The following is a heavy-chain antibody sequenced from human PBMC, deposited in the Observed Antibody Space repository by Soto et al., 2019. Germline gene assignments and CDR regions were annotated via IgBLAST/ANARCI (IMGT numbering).Heavy chain of an antibody. J-gene: IGHJ4*02. CDR2: IYYSGST. Sequence: PSETLSLTCTVSGGSISSYYWSWIRQPPGKGLEWIGYIYYSGSTNYNPSLKSRVTISVDTSKNQFSLKLSSVTAADTAVYYCARHEDGHYGDYLFDYWGQGTLVTVAS. CDR3: ARHEDGHYGDYLFDY. CDR1: GGSISSYY. D-gene: IGHD4-17*01. V-gene: IGHV4-59*08.